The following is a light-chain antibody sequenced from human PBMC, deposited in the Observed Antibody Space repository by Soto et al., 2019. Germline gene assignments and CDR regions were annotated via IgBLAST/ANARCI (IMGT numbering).Light chain of an antibody. CDR3: QQYDRFSWT. J-gene: IGKJ1*01. CDR2: EAS. Sequence: DIQMTQSPSTLSASVGDRATITCRASQSIRSWLAWYQQKPGKAPNLLIYEASILKSGVPSRFSGSGSGTEFTLTISSLQPDDIASYYYQQYDRFSWTFGQGTKVEI. V-gene: IGKV1-5*01. CDR1: QSIRSW.